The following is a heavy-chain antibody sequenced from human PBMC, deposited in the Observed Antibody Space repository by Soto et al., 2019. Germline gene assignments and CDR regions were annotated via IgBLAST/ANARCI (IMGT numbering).Heavy chain of an antibody. CDR1: GFTFSSYA. Sequence: GGSLRLSCAASGFTFSSYAMSWVRQAPGKGLEWVSAISGSGGSTYYADSVKGRFTISRDNSKNTLYLQMNSLRAEDTAVYSCAKEGAARAVAVYYGMDVWGQGTTVTVSS. CDR2: ISGSGGST. D-gene: IGHD6-6*01. V-gene: IGHV3-23*01. J-gene: IGHJ6*02. CDR3: AKEGAARAVAVYYGMDV.